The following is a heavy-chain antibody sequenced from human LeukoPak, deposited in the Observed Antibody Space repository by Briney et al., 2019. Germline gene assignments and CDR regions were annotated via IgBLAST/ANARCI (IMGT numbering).Heavy chain of an antibody. J-gene: IGHJ6*03. D-gene: IGHD4-17*01. CDR3: ARVGGDYVSAYYYYYYMDV. CDR1: GYTINTHY. Sequence: ASVKVSCKASGYTINTHYMHWVRQAPGQGLEWMGIINPSDGSARYAQKFQDRVTMTRDMSTNTVYMELSSLRSEDTAVYYCARVGGDYVSAYYYYYYMDVWGKGTTVTVSS. CDR2: INPSDGSA. V-gene: IGHV1-46*02.